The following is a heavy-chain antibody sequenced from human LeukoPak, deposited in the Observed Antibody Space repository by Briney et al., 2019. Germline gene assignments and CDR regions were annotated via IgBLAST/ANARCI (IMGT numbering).Heavy chain of an antibody. V-gene: IGHV4/OR15-8*01. J-gene: IGHJ3*02. Sequence: SETLSLTCGVSGGSIGTSNWWSWVRQSPGKGLEWIGEIFHSGSTNYNPSLKSRVAISVDKSKNQLSLNLRSVTAADTAVYYCGRDRPRGSSGHDAFDIWGQGTMVTVSA. CDR1: GGSIGTSNW. D-gene: IGHD5-12*01. CDR3: GRDRPRGSSGHDAFDI. CDR2: IFHSGST.